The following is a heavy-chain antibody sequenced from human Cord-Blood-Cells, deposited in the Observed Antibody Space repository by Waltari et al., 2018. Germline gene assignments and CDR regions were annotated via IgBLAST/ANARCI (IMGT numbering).Heavy chain of an antibody. CDR3: AKANLEYSSSSVGYYFDY. J-gene: IGHJ4*02. Sequence: CAISGDSVSSNSAAWNWIRQSPSRGLEWLGRTYYRSKWYNDYAVSVKSRITINPDTSKNQFSLQLNSVTPEDTAVYYCAKANLEYSSSSVGYYFDYWGQGTLVTVSS. CDR1: GDSVSSNSAA. CDR2: TYYRSKWYN. V-gene: IGHV6-1*01. D-gene: IGHD6-6*01.